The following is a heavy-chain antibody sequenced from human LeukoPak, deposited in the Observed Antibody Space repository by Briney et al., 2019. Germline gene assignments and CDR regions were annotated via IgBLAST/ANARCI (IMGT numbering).Heavy chain of an antibody. CDR3: ARRVGYSYGYGDY. J-gene: IGHJ4*02. V-gene: IGHV5-51*01. CDR1: GYSFTSYW. D-gene: IGHD5-18*01. Sequence: GESLKISCKGSGYSFTSYWIGWVRQMPGKGLEWVGIIYPGDSDTRYSPSFQGQVTISADKSISTAYLQWGRLRGSDTGMYYCARRVGYSYGYGDYWGQGTLVTVSS. CDR2: IYPGDSDT.